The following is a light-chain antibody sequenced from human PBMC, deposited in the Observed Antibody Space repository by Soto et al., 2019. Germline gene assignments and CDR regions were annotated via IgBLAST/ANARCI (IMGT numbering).Light chain of an antibody. J-gene: IGKJ1*01. Sequence: EIVLTQSPGTLSLSPGERATLSCRASQSVSSSYLAWYQQKPGQAPRLLIYGASTRATDIPARFSGSGSGPEFPLTISSLQPDDFATYYCQHYNSYSEAFGQGTKVDI. CDR3: QHYNSYSEA. V-gene: IGKV3-20*01. CDR1: QSVSSSY. CDR2: GAS.